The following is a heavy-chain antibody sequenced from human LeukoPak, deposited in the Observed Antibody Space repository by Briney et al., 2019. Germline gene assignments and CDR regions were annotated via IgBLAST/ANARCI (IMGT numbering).Heavy chain of an antibody. D-gene: IGHD3-10*01. CDR1: GGSISSYY. CDR3: ARERHGGLDI. J-gene: IGHJ3*02. V-gene: IGHV4-59*01. Sequence: SETLSLXCTVSGGSISSYYWSWIRQPPGKGLEWIGYIYYSGSTNYNPSLKSRVTISVDTSKNQFSLKLSSVTAADTAVYYCARERHGGLDIWGQGTMVTVSS. CDR2: IYYSGST.